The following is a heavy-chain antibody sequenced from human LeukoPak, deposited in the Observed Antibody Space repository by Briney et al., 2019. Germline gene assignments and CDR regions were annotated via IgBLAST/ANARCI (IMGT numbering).Heavy chain of an antibody. J-gene: IGHJ4*02. CDR3: AREASAAALYYFDY. CDR2: ISYDGSNK. CDR1: GFTFSSYA. Sequence: GGSLRLSCAASGFTFSSYAMHWVRQAPGKGLEGVAVISYDGSNKYYADSVKGRFTISRDNSKNTLCLQMNSLRAEDTAVYYCAREASAAALYYFDYWGQGTLVTVSS. D-gene: IGHD6-13*01. V-gene: IGHV3-30*04.